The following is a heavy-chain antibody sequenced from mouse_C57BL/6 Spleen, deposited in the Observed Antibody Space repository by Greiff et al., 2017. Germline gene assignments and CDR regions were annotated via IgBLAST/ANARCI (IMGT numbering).Heavy chain of an antibody. J-gene: IGHJ1*03. CDR2: INPSNGGT. D-gene: IGHD2-2*01. Sequence: VQLQQPGTELVKPGASVKLSCKASGYTFTSYWMHWVKQRPGQGLEWIGNINPSNGGTNYNEKFKSKATLTVDKSSSTAYMQLSSLTSEDSAVYYCAREGTMVTHYWYFDVWGTGTTVTVSS. V-gene: IGHV1-53*01. CDR1: GYTFTSYW. CDR3: AREGTMVTHYWYFDV.